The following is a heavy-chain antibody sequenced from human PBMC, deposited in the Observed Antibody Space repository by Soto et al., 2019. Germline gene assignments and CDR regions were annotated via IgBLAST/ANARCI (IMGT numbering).Heavy chain of an antibody. CDR3: AKDKWSAWNLI. V-gene: IGHV3-23*01. CDR2: ISGSGGST. CDR1: GFTVSIYA. J-gene: IGHJ4*02. D-gene: IGHD1-1*01. Sequence: GGSLRLSCAASGFTVSIYAMGWVRQAPGKGLEWVSAISGSGGSTYYADSVKGRFTISRDNSKNTLYLQMNSLRAEDTAVYYCAKDKWSAWNLIWGQGTLVTVSS.